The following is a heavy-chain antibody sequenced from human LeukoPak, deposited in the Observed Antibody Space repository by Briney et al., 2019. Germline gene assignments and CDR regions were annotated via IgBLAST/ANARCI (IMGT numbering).Heavy chain of an antibody. D-gene: IGHD2-2*01. Sequence: SETLSLTCAVYGGSFSGYYWSWIRQPPGKGLEWIGEINHSGSTNYNPSLKSRVTISVDTSKNQFSLNLSSVTAADTAVYYCASRVVPAAIGYWGQGTLVTVSS. V-gene: IGHV4-34*01. CDR3: ASRVVPAAIGY. CDR1: GGSFSGYY. J-gene: IGHJ4*02. CDR2: INHSGST.